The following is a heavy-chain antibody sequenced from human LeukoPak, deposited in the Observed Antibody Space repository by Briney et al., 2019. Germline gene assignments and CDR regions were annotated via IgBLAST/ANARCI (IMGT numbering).Heavy chain of an antibody. CDR1: GFTFSSYA. CDR2: ISGSGGST. D-gene: IGHD6-13*01. V-gene: IGHV3-23*01. Sequence: GGSLRLSCAASGFTFSSYAMSWVRQAPGKGLEWVSAISGSGGSTYYADSVKGRFTISRDNSKNTLYLQTNSLRAEDTAVYYCAKDRAEYSSSWTLFDYWGQGTLVTVSS. J-gene: IGHJ4*02. CDR3: AKDRAEYSSSWTLFDY.